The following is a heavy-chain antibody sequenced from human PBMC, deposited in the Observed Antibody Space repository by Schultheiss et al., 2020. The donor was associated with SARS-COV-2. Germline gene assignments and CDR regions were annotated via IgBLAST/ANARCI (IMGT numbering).Heavy chain of an antibody. CDR1: GFTFSSYG. Sequence: GGSLRLSCAASGFTFSSYGMHWVRQAPGKGLEWVAVIWYDGSNKYYADSVKGRFTISRDNSKNTLSLQMNSLRADDTAVYYCARDPSRLYGEGVNYWGQGTLVTVSS. J-gene: IGHJ4*02. D-gene: IGHD2/OR15-2a*01. CDR2: IWYDGSNK. V-gene: IGHV3-33*08. CDR3: ARDPSRLYGEGVNY.